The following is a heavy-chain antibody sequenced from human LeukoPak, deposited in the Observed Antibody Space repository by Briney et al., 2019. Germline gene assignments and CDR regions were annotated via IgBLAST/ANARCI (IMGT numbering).Heavy chain of an antibody. V-gene: IGHV4-4*09. J-gene: IGHJ4*02. CDR3: ARHDAGIAARPFDN. Sequence: PSETLSLTCTVSGGSISTYYWSWIRRPPGKGLEWIAYIHASGPTNYNPSLKSRIIMSVDTSKNKFSLKLSSVTAADTAVYYCARHDAGIAARPFDNWGQGTLVTVSS. D-gene: IGHD6-6*01. CDR2: IHASGPT. CDR1: GGSISTYY.